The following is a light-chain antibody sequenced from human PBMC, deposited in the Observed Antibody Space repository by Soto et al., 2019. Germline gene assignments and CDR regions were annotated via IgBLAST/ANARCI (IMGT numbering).Light chain of an antibody. Sequence: DIVMTQSPDSLAVSLGERATINCKSSQSLLYNSNNKNYLAWFQQKSGQPPKLLIYWASTRESGVPDRFSASGSGIIFTLTGSSLQAEDGAVYYCQQYYNGPWTFGQGTRVEIK. CDR3: QQYYNGPWT. V-gene: IGKV4-1*01. J-gene: IGKJ1*01. CDR1: QSLLYNSNNKNY. CDR2: WAS.